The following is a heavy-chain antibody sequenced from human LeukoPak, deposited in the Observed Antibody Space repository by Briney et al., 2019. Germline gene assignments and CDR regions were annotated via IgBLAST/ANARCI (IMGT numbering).Heavy chain of an antibody. J-gene: IGHJ2*01. CDR3: ARQIAGHWYFDL. D-gene: IGHD2-21*01. V-gene: IGHV4-4*07. Sequence: SETLSLTCTVSGGSISSYYWSWIRQPAGKGLEWIGRIYTSGSTNYNPSLKSRVTMSVDTSKNQFSLKLTSVTAADTARYYCARQIAGHWYFDLWGRGTLVTVSS. CDR1: GGSISSYY. CDR2: IYTSGST.